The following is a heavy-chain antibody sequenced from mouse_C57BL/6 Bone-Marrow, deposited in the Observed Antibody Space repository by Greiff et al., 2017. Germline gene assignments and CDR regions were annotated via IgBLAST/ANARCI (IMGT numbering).Heavy chain of an antibody. Sequence: EVKLVESEGGLVQPGGSMKLSCTASGFTFSDYYMAWVRQVPEKGLEWVANINYDGSSTNYLDSLKSRFIISRDNAKNILYLQMSSLKSEDTATYYCARDTVHSSPTSYFAGWGTATTVTVSS. J-gene: IGHJ1*03. D-gene: IGHD1-1*01. V-gene: IGHV5-16*01. CDR2: INYDGSST. CDR1: GFTFSDYY. CDR3: ARDTVHSSPTSYFAG.